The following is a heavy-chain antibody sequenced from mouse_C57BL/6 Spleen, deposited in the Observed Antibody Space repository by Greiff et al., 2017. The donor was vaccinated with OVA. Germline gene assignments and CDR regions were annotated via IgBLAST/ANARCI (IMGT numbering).Heavy chain of an antibody. V-gene: IGHV1-15*01. Sequence: VQLQQSGAELVRPGASVTLSCKASGYTFTDYEMHWVKQTPVHGLEWIGAIDPETGGTAYNQKFKGKAILTADKSSSTAYMELRSLTSDDSAVYYCTAVYDGYYGYAMDYWGQGTSVTVSS. CDR3: TAVYDGYYGYAMDY. D-gene: IGHD2-3*01. CDR2: IDPETGGT. J-gene: IGHJ4*01. CDR1: GYTFTDYE.